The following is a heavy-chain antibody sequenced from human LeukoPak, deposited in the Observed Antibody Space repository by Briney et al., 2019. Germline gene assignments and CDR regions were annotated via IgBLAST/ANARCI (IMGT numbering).Heavy chain of an antibody. V-gene: IGHV4-34*01. CDR1: GGSFSGYY. CDR2: INHSGST. Sequence: SETLSLTCAVHGGSFSGYYWSWIRQPPGKGLEWIGEINHSGSTNYNPSLKSRVTISVDTSKNQFALKLSSVTAADTAVYYCARGYGGNYDYWGQGTLVTVSS. J-gene: IGHJ4*02. D-gene: IGHD4-23*01. CDR3: ARGYGGNYDY.